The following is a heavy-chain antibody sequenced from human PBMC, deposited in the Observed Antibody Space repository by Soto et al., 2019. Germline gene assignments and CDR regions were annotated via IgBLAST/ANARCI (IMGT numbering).Heavy chain of an antibody. CDR3: AREIYGDYQYYFDY. CDR2: INTNSGGT. Sequence: QVQLVQSGAEVKKPGASVKVSCKASGYTFTGYYMHWVRQAPGQGLEWMGWINTNSGGTNYAQKFQGWVTMTRDTSIITAYMELSRLRSDDTAVYYCAREIYGDYQYYFDYCGQGTLVTVSS. D-gene: IGHD4-17*01. CDR1: GYTFTGYY. J-gene: IGHJ4*02. V-gene: IGHV1-2*04.